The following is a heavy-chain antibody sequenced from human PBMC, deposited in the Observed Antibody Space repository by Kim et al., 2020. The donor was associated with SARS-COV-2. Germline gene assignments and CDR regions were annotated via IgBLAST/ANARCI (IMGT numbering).Heavy chain of an antibody. J-gene: IGHJ4*02. Sequence: SETLSLTCAVSGGSISSSNWWSWVRQPPGKGLEWIGEIYHSGSTNYNPSLKSRVTISVDKSKNQFSLKLSSVTAADTAVYYCARDFWGLTSNKLGDYWGQGTLVTVSS. CDR2: IYHSGST. CDR1: GGSISSSNW. CDR3: ARDFWGLTSNKLGDY. V-gene: IGHV4-4*02. D-gene: IGHD3-16*01.